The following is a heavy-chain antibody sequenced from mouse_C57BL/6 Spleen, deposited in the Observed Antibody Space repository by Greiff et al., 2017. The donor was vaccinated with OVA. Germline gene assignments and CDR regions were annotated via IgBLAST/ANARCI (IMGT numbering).Heavy chain of an antibody. CDR2: IDPETGGT. V-gene: IGHV1-15*01. J-gene: IGHJ4*01. Sequence: VQLQQSGAELVRPGASVTLSCKASGYTFTDYEMHWVKQTPVHGLEWIGAIDPETGGTAYNQKFQGKAILTADKSSSTAYMGLRSLTSEASAVYYCTRRGNCAMDYWGQGTSGTVSS. CDR1: GYTFTDYE. CDR3: TRRGNCAMDY.